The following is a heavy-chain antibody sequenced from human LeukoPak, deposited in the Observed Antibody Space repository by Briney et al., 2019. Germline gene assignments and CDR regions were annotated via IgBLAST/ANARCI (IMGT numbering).Heavy chain of an antibody. CDR1: GFTFDDYA. D-gene: IGHD4-17*01. Sequence: PGRSLRLFCAASGFTFDDYAMHWVRQAPGKGLEWVSGISWNSGSIGYADSVKGRFTISRDNAKNSLYLQMNSLRAEDTALYYCAKGVFATTYSAGNDYWGQGTLVTVSS. CDR2: ISWNSGSI. V-gene: IGHV3-9*01. CDR3: AKGVFATTYSAGNDY. J-gene: IGHJ4*02.